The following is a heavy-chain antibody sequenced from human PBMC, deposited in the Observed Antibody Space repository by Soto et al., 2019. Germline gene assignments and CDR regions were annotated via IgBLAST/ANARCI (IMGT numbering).Heavy chain of an antibody. CDR1: GGSISSYY. Sequence: SETLSLTCSVSGGSISSYYWSWIRRPPGKGLEWIGYIYNSGSTHSNPSLQSRVTISVDTSKNQFSLKLSSVTAADTGIYYCARARITMVREVIKYNMDVWGQGTTVTVSS. V-gene: IGHV4-59*01. J-gene: IGHJ6*02. D-gene: IGHD3-10*01. CDR2: IYNSGST. CDR3: ARARITMVREVIKYNMDV.